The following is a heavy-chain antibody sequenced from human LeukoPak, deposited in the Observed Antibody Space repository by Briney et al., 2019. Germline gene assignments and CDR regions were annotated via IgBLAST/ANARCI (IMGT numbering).Heavy chain of an antibody. V-gene: IGHV3-23*01. CDR3: AKGKPVNWFDP. CDR1: GLTFSSYA. J-gene: IGHJ5*02. D-gene: IGHD1-14*01. CDR2: ISGSGGST. Sequence: GGSLRLSCAAPGLTFSSYAMSWVRQAQGKGLKWVSAISGSGGSTYYADSVKGRFTISRDNSKNTLYLQMNSLRAEDTAVYYCAKGKPVNWFDPWGQGTLVTVSS.